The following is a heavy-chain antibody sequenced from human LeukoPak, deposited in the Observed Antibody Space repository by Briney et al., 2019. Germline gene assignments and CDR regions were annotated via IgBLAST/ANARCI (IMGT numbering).Heavy chain of an antibody. J-gene: IGHJ6*02. CDR2: ISYDGSNK. CDR3: AKDSSSLYYYYGMDV. V-gene: IGHV3-30*18. Sequence: PGGSLRLSCAASGFTFSNYGMHWVRQAPGKGLEWVAVISYDGSNKYYADSVKGRFTISRDNSKNTLYLQMNSLRAEDTAVYYCAKDSSSLYYYYGMDVWGQGTTVTVSS. CDR1: GFTFSNYG. D-gene: IGHD6-6*01.